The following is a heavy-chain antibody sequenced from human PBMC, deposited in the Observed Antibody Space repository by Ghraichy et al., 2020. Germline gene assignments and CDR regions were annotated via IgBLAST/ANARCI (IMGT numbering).Heavy chain of an antibody. Sequence: GGSLRLSCAASGFTFSSYSMNWVRQAPGKGLEWVSYISSSSSTIYYADSVKGRFTISRDNAKNSLYLQMNSLRDEDTAVYYCARDSEDILTGYQTYHFDYWGQGTLVTVSS. D-gene: IGHD3-9*01. CDR2: ISSSSSTI. CDR3: ARDSEDILTGYQTYHFDY. CDR1: GFTFSSYS. J-gene: IGHJ4*02. V-gene: IGHV3-48*02.